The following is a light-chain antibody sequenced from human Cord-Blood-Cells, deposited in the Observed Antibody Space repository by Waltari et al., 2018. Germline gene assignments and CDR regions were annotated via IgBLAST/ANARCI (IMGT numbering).Light chain of an antibody. CDR1: SSDVGGYNY. CDR3: CSYAGSKWV. V-gene: IGLV2-11*01. J-gene: IGLJ3*02. CDR2: DVS. Sequence: QSALTQPRSVSGSPGQSVTISCTGTSSDVGGYNYVSWYQQHPGKAPKLMIYDVSKRPSGVPDRFPGSKSGNTASLTISGLQAEDEADYYCCSYAGSKWVFGGGTKLTVL.